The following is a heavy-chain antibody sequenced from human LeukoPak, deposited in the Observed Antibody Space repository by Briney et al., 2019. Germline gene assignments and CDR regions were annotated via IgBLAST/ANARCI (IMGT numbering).Heavy chain of an antibody. Sequence: PGGSLRLSCAASGFTFSSYAMHWVRQAPGKGLEWVAVISYDGSNKYYADSVKGRFTISRDNSKNTLYLQMNSLRAEDTAVYYCAREARYYFDYWGQGTLVTVSS. CDR1: GFTFSSYA. V-gene: IGHV3-30-3*01. CDR2: ISYDGSNK. J-gene: IGHJ4*02. CDR3: AREARYYFDY.